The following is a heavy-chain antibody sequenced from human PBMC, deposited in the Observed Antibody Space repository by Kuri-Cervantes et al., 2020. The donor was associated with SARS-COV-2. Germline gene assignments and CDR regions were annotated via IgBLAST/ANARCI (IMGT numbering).Heavy chain of an antibody. CDR2: ISGSGGST. D-gene: IGHD6-13*01. CDR3: AKLFGKAAAGNRYYYYYMDV. J-gene: IGHJ6*03. V-gene: IGHV3-23*01. Sequence: GESLKISWAASGFTFSSYAMSWVRQAPGKGLEWVSAISGSGGSTYYADSVKGRFTISRDNSKNTLYLQMNSLRAEDTAVYYCAKLFGKAAAGNRYYYYYMDVWGKGTTVTVSS. CDR1: GFTFSSYA.